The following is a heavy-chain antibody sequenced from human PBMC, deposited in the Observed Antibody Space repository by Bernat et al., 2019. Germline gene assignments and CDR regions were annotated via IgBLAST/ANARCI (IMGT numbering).Heavy chain of an antibody. CDR2: IIPILGIA. V-gene: IGHV1-69*08. J-gene: IGHJ5*02. CDR1: GGTFSSYT. CDR3: ARETVATLSGWFDP. D-gene: IGHD5-12*01. Sequence: QVQLVQSGAEVKKPGSSVKVSCKASGGTFSSYTISWVRQAPGQGLEWMGRIIPILGIANYAQKFQGRVTITADKSTSTAYMELSSLRSEDTAVYYCARETVATLSGWFDPWGQGTLVTVSS.